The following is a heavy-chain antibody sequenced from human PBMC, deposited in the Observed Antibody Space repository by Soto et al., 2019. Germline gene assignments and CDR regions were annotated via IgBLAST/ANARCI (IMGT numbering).Heavy chain of an antibody. D-gene: IGHD3-22*01. Sequence: EASVKVSCKASGGTFSSYAISWVRQAPGQGLEWMGGIIPIFGTANYAQKFQGRVTITADESTSTAYMELSSLRSEDTAVYYCAQLPDSSGYYYSRPFDYWGQGTLVTVSS. V-gene: IGHV1-69*13. J-gene: IGHJ4*02. CDR1: GGTFSSYA. CDR3: AQLPDSSGYYYSRPFDY. CDR2: IIPIFGTA.